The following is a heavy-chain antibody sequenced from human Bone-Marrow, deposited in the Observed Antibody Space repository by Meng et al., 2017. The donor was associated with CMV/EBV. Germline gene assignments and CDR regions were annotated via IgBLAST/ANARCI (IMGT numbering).Heavy chain of an antibody. CDR2: ISWNSGSI. D-gene: IGHD1-1*01. J-gene: IGHJ4*02. CDR1: GFTFDDYA. Sequence: LKISCAASGFTFDDYALHWVRQAPGKGLGWVSGISWNSGSIGYAVSVEGRFTISRDNAKNSLYRQMNSLRAEDTALYYCAKDLTTTGTPRSHFDDWGQGTLVTVSS. V-gene: IGHV3-9*01. CDR3: AKDLTTTGTPRSHFDD.